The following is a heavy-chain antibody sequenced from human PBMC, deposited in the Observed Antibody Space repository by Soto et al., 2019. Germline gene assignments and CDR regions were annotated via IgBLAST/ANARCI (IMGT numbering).Heavy chain of an antibody. V-gene: IGHV3-74*01. Sequence: GGSLRLSCAASGFTFSSYWMHWVRQAPGKGLVWVSRINSDGSSTSYADSVKGRFTISRDNAKNTLYLQMNSLRAEDTAVYYCARVGSNRYNWFDPWGQGTLVTVSS. CDR2: INSDGSST. D-gene: IGHD4-4*01. J-gene: IGHJ5*02. CDR3: ARVGSNRYNWFDP. CDR1: GFTFSSYW.